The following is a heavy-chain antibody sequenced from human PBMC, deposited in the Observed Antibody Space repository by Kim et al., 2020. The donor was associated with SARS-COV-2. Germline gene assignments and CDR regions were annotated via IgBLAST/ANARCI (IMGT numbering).Heavy chain of an antibody. CDR2: INAGNGNT. V-gene: IGHV1-3*01. Sequence: ASVKVSCKASGYTFTSYAMHWVRQATGQRLEWMGWINAGNGNTKYSQKFQGRVTITRDTSASTAYMELSSLRSEDTAVYYCARDFAVVTAIEYFQHWGQGTLVTVSS. D-gene: IGHD2-21*02. CDR3: ARDFAVVTAIEYFQH. J-gene: IGHJ1*01. CDR1: GYTFTSYA.